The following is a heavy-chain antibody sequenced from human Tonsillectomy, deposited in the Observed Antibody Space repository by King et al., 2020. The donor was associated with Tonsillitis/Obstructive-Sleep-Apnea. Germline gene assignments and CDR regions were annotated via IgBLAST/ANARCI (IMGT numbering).Heavy chain of an antibody. Sequence: VQLVESGGGLVQPGGSLRLSCAASGFTFSSYWMHWVRHAPGKGLVWVSRIHSDGSSTNYADSVKGRFTISRDNAKNTLYLQMNSLRAEDTAVYYCARAVDTAMGFFDYWGQGTLVTVSS. V-gene: IGHV3-74*01. CDR3: ARAVDTAMGFFDY. CDR2: IHSDGSST. D-gene: IGHD5-18*01. J-gene: IGHJ4*02. CDR1: GFTFSSYW.